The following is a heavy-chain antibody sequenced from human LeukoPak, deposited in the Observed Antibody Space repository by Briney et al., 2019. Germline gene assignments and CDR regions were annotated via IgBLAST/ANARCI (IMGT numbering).Heavy chain of an antibody. CDR2: MYYSGST. J-gene: IGHJ5*02. CDR3: ARLVVNWFDP. V-gene: IGHV4-39*07. Sequence: SEILSLTCTVSGGSISSSTYYWGWIRQPPGKGLEWIGSMYYSGSTYYNPSLKSRVTISVDTSKNQFSLKLSSVTAADTAVYYCARLVVNWFDPWGQGTLVTVSP. CDR1: GGSISSSTYY.